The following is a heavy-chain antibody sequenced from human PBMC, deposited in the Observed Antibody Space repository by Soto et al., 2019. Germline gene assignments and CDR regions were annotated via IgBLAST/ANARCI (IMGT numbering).Heavy chain of an antibody. J-gene: IGHJ6*02. Sequence: SETLCLTCSVSGGSISGYDGSWIRQPPGKGLEWIGYIYYSGSTNYNPSLKSRVTISVDTSKNQFSLKLSSVTAADTAVYYCARWDYYYYGIDVWGQGTTVTVSS. CDR1: GGSISGYD. CDR2: IYYSGST. CDR3: ARWDYYYYGIDV. V-gene: IGHV4-59*01.